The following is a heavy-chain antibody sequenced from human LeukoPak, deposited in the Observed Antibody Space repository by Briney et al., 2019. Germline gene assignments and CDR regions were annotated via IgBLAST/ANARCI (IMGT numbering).Heavy chain of an antibody. Sequence: PGGSLRLSRSASGFTFTTYGMNWVRQAPGKGLEWVSGIGGSGTRTYYADSVKGRFTISRDNSKNTLYLQMNSLRDEDTAVYYCAKDSHWILFDDWGQGTLVTVSS. J-gene: IGHJ4*02. CDR2: IGGSGTRT. CDR3: AKDSHWILFDD. V-gene: IGHV3-23*01. CDR1: GFTFTTYG. D-gene: IGHD2-2*03.